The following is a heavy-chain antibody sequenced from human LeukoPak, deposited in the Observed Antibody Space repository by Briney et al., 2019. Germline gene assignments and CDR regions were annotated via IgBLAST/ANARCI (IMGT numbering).Heavy chain of an antibody. D-gene: IGHD6-13*01. CDR1: GFIFSSYA. V-gene: IGHV3-23*01. CDR3: ATSGAAAGTRGYYYYYGMDV. CDR2: ISGSDGST. Sequence: GGSLRLSCAASGFIFSSYAMSWVRQAPGKGLEWVSAISGSDGSTYYADSVKGRFTISRDNSKNTLYLQMNSLRAEDTAVYYCATSGAAAGTRGYYYYYGMDVWGQGTTVTVSS. J-gene: IGHJ6*02.